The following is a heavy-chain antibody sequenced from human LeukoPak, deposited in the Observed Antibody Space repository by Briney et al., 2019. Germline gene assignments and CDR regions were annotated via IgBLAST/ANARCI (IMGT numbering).Heavy chain of an antibody. D-gene: IGHD3-9*01. CDR1: EFTFSSNA. J-gene: IGHJ6*03. CDR2: ISYDGSNK. Sequence: PGGSLRLSCAASEFTFSSNAMHWVRQAPGKGLEWVAVISYDGSNKYYADSVKGRFTISRDNSKNTLYLQMNSLRAEDTAVYYCARHWGVNYDILTDPKYHVVTEVTYYMDVWGKGTTVTISS. CDR3: ARHWGVNYDILTDPKYHVVTEVTYYMDV. V-gene: IGHV3-30*04.